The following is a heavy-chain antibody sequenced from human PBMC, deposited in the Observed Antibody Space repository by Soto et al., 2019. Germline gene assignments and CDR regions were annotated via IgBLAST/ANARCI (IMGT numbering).Heavy chain of an antibody. V-gene: IGHV3-7*03. CDR3: ARGMTTHYYYYYGMDV. CDR1: GFTFSSYW. CDR2: IKQDGSEK. D-gene: IGHD4-17*01. J-gene: IGHJ6*02. Sequence: PGGSLRLSCAASGFTFSSYWMSWARQAPGKGLEWVANIKQDGSEKYYVDSVKGRFTISRDNAKNSLYLQMNSLRAEDTAVYYCARGMTTHYYYYYGMDVWGQGTTVTVSS.